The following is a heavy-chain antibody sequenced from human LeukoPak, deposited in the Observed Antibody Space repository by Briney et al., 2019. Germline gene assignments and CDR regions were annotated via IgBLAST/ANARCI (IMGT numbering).Heavy chain of an antibody. V-gene: IGHV4-39*02. CDR3: AGEVLTYYYGAGTYYNVHY. D-gene: IGHD3-10*01. CDR2: IYYTGST. J-gene: IGHJ4*02. Sequence: SETLSLTCTVSGGSISSSSYFWVWIRQPPGKGREWIGSIYYTGSTYYNPSLKSRVTISVDTSKNPFSLKLSSVTAADTAVYYCAGEVLTYYYGAGTYYNVHYWGQGTLVTVSS. CDR1: GGSISSSSYF.